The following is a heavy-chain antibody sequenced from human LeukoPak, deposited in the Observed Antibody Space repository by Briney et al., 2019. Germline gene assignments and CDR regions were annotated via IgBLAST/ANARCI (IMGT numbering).Heavy chain of an antibody. D-gene: IGHD3-16*01. CDR1: GFTFSNAW. CDR3: AKASWVSRADAVL. V-gene: IGHV3-53*01. Sequence: GGSLRLSCAASGFTFSNAWMSWVRQAPGKGLEWVSSLRGDGETFYIDSVKGRFTLSRDESRNTVYLQLNNLRVEDTAVYFCAKASWVSRADAVLWGQGTLVTVSS. CDR2: LRGDGET. J-gene: IGHJ4*02.